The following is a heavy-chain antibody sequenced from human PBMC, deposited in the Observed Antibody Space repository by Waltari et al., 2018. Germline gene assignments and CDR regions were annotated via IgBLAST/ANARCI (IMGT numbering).Heavy chain of an antibody. J-gene: IGHJ4*02. D-gene: IGHD6-13*01. CDR3: AKSYSSSWYTFDY. Sequence: EVQLLESGGGLVQPGGSLRLSCAAPGFTFSSYAMSWVRQAPGKGLEWVSAISGSGGSTYYADSVKGRFTISRDNSKNTLYLQMNSLRAEDTAVYYCAKSYSSSWYTFDYWGQGTLVTVSS. CDR2: ISGSGGST. V-gene: IGHV3-23*01. CDR1: GFTFSSYA.